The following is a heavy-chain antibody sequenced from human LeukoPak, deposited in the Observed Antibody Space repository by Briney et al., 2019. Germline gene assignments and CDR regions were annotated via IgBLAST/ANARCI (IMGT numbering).Heavy chain of an antibody. D-gene: IGHD5-12*01. CDR3: ARVRSGYDSPFDY. Sequence: SQTLSLTCAISGDSVSSNSASWHWIRQSPSRGLEWLGRTYYRSKWYNDYALSVKSRITIKPDTSENQFSLQLNSVTPDDTAVYYCARVRSGYDSPFDYWGQGTLVTVSS. CDR1: GDSVSSNSAS. CDR2: TYYRSKWYN. J-gene: IGHJ4*02. V-gene: IGHV6-1*01.